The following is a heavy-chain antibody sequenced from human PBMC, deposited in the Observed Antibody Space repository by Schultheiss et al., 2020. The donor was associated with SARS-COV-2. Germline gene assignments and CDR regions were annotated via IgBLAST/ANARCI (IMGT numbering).Heavy chain of an antibody. V-gene: IGHV4-39*01. J-gene: IGHJ4*02. CDR2: IYYSGST. D-gene: IGHD4-17*01. Sequence: SETLSLTCAVSGGSISSSSYYWGWIRQPPGKGLAWIGSIYYSGSTYYNPSLKSRVTISVDTSKNQFSLKLSSVTAADTAVYYCARGHTVTTAPFDYWGQGTLVTVSS. CDR1: GGSISSSSYY. CDR3: ARGHTVTTAPFDY.